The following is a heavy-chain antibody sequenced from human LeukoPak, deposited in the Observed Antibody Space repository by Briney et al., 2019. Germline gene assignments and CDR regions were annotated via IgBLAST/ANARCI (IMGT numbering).Heavy chain of an antibody. V-gene: IGHV4-61*01. Sequence: KSSETLSLTCTVSGGSVSSGSYYWSWIRQPPGKGLEWIGYIYYSGSTNYNPSLKSRVTISVDTSKNQFSLKLSSVTAADTAVYYCARATVYFDYWGQGTLVTVS. J-gene: IGHJ4*02. CDR1: GGSVSSGSYY. CDR3: ARATVYFDY. CDR2: IYYSGST. D-gene: IGHD4-17*01.